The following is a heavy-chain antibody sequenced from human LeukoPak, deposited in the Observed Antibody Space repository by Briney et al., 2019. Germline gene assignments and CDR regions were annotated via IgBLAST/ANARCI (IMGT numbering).Heavy chain of an antibody. D-gene: IGHD3-3*01. Sequence: SETLSLTCTVSGASISDSFWNWIRQPPGKGLEWIGSIYYSGSTYYNPSLKSRVTMTRDTSTSTVYMELSSLRSEDTAVYYCARAGDYDFWSGYYTFLNYWGQGTLVTVSS. J-gene: IGHJ4*02. CDR3: ARAGDYDFWSGYYTFLNY. V-gene: IGHV4-59*01. CDR2: IYYSGST. CDR1: GASISDSF.